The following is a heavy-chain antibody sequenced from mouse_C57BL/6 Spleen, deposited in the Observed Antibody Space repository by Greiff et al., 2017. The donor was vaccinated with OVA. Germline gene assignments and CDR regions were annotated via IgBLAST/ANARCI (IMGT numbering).Heavy chain of an antibody. V-gene: IGHV1-64*01. CDR1: GYTFTSYW. CDR3: ARLGYGNCGSWFAY. CDR2: IHPNSGST. D-gene: IGHD2-10*02. J-gene: IGHJ3*01. Sequence: QVQLQQPGAELVKPGASVKLSCTASGYTFTSYWMHWVKQRPGQGLEWIGMIHPNSGSTNYNEKFKSKATLTVDKSSSTAYMQLSSLTSEDSAVYYCARLGYGNCGSWFAYWGQGTLVTVSA.